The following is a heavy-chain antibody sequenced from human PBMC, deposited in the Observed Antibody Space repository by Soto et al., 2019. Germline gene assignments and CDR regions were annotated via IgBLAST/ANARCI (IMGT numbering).Heavy chain of an antibody. CDR3: TTDFISYDSSGFYLGY. CDR2: IKSKTDGGTT. V-gene: IGHV3-15*01. Sequence: EVQLVESGGGLVKPGGSLRLSCAASGFTFSNAWMSWVRQAPGKGLEWVGRIKSKTDGGTTDYAAPVKGRFTISRDDSKNTLYLQVNSLKTEDTAVYYCTTDFISYDSSGFYLGYWGQGTLVTVSS. D-gene: IGHD3-22*01. J-gene: IGHJ4*02. CDR1: GFTFSNAW.